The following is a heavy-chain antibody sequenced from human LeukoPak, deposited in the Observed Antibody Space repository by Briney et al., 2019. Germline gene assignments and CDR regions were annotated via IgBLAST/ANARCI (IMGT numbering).Heavy chain of an antibody. J-gene: IGHJ4*02. CDR1: GVSIDSYY. CDR2: IYYTGST. D-gene: IGHD2-2*01. CDR3: ARVYQSAEYYFDY. V-gene: IGHV4-59*01. Sequence: NPSETLSLTCTVSGVSIDSYYWSWIRQPPGKGLEWFGYIYYTGSTEYHPSLKSRVTISLDTSTNQFSLKLTSVTAADTAVYYCARVYQSAEYYFDYWGEGNLVSVSS.